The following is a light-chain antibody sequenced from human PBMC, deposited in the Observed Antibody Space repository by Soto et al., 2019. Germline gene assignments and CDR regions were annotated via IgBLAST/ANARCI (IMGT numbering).Light chain of an antibody. CDR2: SNN. Sequence: QSVLTQPPSASGTPGQRVTISCSGSSSNIGSNTVNWYQQLPGTAPKLLIYSNNQRPSGVPDRFSVSKAGTSASLAISGLQSEDEADYYCAGWDNSLNVVDVFGTGTKLTVL. J-gene: IGLJ1*01. CDR3: AGWDNSLNVVDV. V-gene: IGLV1-44*01. CDR1: SSNIGSNT.